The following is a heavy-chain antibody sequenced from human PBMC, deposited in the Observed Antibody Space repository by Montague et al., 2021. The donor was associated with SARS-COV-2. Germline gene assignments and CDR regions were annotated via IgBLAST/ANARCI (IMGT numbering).Heavy chain of an antibody. CDR1: GDSIRTNY. D-gene: IGHD6-19*01. V-gene: IGHV4-59*01. CDR2: VDNSGST. J-gene: IGHJ4*02. Sequence: SETLSLTCTVSGDSIRTNYWSWIRQPPGQRLEWIGYVDNSGSTDYSPSLKSRVTISLETSKRQFSLRLNSVTEADTAVYYCTTGEGVYGWRYYFDYWSQGTL. CDR3: TTGEGVYGWRYYFDY.